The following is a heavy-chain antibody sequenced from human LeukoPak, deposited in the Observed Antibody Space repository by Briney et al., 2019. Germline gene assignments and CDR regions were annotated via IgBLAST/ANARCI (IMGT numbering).Heavy chain of an antibody. D-gene: IGHD3-22*01. J-gene: IGHJ4*02. V-gene: IGHV3-74*01. CDR3: ARADTYYDSSGLPRG. Sequence: GGSLRLSCAASGFTFSTFSMHWVRQAPGKGLEWVSRINSDGSSTTYADSVKGRFTISRDNAKNTLYLQMDSLRAEDTAVYHCARADTYYDSSGLPRGWGQGTLVTVSS. CDR2: INSDGSST. CDR1: GFTFSTFS.